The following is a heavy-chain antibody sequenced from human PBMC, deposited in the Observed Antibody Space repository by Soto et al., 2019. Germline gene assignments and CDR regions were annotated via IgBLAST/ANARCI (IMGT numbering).Heavy chain of an antibody. Sequence: VQLQESGPGLVKPSGTLSLTCGVSGGSITSSNWWPWVRQHPGKGLEWIGEIFHSGSTSYNPSLRSRVTMSVDKSKNQFSLKLSSVTAADTAVYYCARWSTTGSGSYGASWGQVTLVTFSS. CDR2: IFHSGST. V-gene: IGHV4-4*02. J-gene: IGHJ5*02. CDR3: ARWSTTGSGSYGAS. CDR1: GGSITSSNW. D-gene: IGHD3-10*01.